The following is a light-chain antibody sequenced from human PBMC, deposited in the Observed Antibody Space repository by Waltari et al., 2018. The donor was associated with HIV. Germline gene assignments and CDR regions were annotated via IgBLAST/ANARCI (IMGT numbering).Light chain of an antibody. CDR2: RNS. V-gene: IGLV1-44*01. CDR1: SSNIGRRI. Sequence: QSVLTQPPSASGTPGQRVNISCSGSSSNIGRRIATLICYQQPPGAAPKLLISRNSQRPSGVPDRFSGSKSGTSASLAISAIQSEDEADYYCAIWDGLNGWVFGGGTKVTVL. J-gene: IGLJ3*02. CDR3: AIWDGLNGWV.